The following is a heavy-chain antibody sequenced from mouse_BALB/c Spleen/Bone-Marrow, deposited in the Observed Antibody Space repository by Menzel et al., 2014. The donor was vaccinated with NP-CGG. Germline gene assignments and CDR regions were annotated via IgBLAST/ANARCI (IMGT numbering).Heavy chain of an antibody. CDR2: IDPADGNT. D-gene: IGHD1-1*01. J-gene: IGHJ3*01. V-gene: IGHV14-3*02. Sequence: DVQLQESGSELVKPGASVKLSCTASGFNIKDTYMHWVKQRPEQGLEWIGRIDPADGNTKYDPKFQGKAAITADTSSNTAYLQLSSLTSEDTAVYYCASYYYGSAWFAYWGQGTLVTVSA. CDR1: GFNIKDTY. CDR3: ASYYYGSAWFAY.